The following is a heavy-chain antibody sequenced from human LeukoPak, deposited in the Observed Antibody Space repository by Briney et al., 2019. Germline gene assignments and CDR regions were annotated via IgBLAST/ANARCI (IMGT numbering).Heavy chain of an antibody. D-gene: IGHD3-22*01. J-gene: IGHJ6*03. Sequence: GGSLRLSCAASGFTFSSFGMHWVRQAPGKGLEWVAFIRYGGSNKYYADSVKGRFTISRDNSKNTLYLQMNSLRAEDTAVYYCATESSARVVSMDVWGKGTTVTISS. V-gene: IGHV3-30*02. CDR2: IRYGGSNK. CDR1: GFTFSSFG. CDR3: ATESSARVVSMDV.